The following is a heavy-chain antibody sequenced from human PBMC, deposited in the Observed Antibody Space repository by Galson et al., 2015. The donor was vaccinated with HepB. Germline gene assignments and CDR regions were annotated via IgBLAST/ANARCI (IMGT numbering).Heavy chain of an antibody. CDR1: GGSFSGYY. D-gene: IGHD6-13*01. J-gene: IGHJ4*02. V-gene: IGHV4-34*01. Sequence: TLSLTCAVYGGSFSGYYWSWIRQPPGKGLEWIGEINHSGSTNYNPSLKSRVTISVDTSKNQFSLKVNSVTAADTAVYYCARPSSSYLYYFDYWGQGTLVTVSS. CDR2: INHSGST. CDR3: ARPSSSYLYYFDY.